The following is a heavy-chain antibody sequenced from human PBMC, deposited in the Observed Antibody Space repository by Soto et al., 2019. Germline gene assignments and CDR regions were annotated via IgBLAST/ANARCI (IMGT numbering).Heavy chain of an antibody. Sequence: QVQLQASGPGLVKPSGTLSLTCAVSGGSISSDNWWNWVRQPQGQGLEWIGEVYRSGSTNYEPSLQGRVTISIDMSKNQCSLTLSSVTAADTAMYYCARNGVYSLGSWGKGTLVTVSS. J-gene: IGHJ5*02. CDR3: ARNGVYSLGS. CDR1: GGSISSDNW. D-gene: IGHD4-17*01. CDR2: VYRSGST. V-gene: IGHV4-4*02.